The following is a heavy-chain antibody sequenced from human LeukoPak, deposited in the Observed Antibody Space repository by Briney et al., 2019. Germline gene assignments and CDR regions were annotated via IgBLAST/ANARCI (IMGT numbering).Heavy chain of an antibody. D-gene: IGHD6-19*01. J-gene: IGHJ5*02. V-gene: IGHV4-39*01. CDR1: GGSISSSSYY. CDR2: IYYSGST. Sequence: SETLSLTCTVSGGSISSSSYYWGWIRQPPGKGLEWIGSIYYSGSTYYNPSLKSRVAISVDTSKNQFSLKLSSVTAADTAVYYCAGSMAGTMAFDPWGQGTLVTVSS. CDR3: AGSMAGTMAFDP.